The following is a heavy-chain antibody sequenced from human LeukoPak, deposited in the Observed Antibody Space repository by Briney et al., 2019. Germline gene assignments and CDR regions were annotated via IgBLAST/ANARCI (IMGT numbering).Heavy chain of an antibody. CDR3: AHISSSWPDY. J-gene: IGHJ4*02. D-gene: IGHD6-13*01. CDR2: ISGSGVST. V-gene: IGHV3-23*01. CDR1: GFTFSSYA. Sequence: GGSLRLSCAASGFTFSSYAMSWVRQAPGKGLEWVSAISGSGVSTYYADSVRGRFTISRDNSKNTLYLQMNSLRAEDTAVNYCAHISSSWPDYWGQGTLVTVSS.